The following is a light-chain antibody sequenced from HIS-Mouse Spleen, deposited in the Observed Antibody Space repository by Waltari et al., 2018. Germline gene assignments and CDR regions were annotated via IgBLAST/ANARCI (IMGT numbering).Light chain of an antibody. V-gene: IGKV3-11*01. J-gene: IGKJ4*01. CDR2: DAS. Sequence: EIVLTQSPATLSLSPGERATLSCRASQSVRSYLAWYQPKPGQAPRLPIYDASNRATGIPARFSGSGSGTDFTLTISSLEPEDFAVYYCQQRSNWPPLTFGGGTKVEIK. CDR1: QSVRSY. CDR3: QQRSNWPPLT.